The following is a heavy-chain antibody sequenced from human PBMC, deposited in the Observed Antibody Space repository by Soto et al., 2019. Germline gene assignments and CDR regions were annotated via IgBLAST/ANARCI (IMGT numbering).Heavy chain of an antibody. CDR1: GCSSTSYC. Sequence: XESLETCWKGSGCSSTSYCICWVRQMPGEGLEWMGIIYPGDSDTRYSPSFQGQVTISADKSISTAYLQWSSLKASDTAMYYCARLPPLTSRIAAAGTFYYWGQGSLVTVSS. J-gene: IGHJ4*02. V-gene: IGHV5-51*01. CDR2: IYPGDSDT. D-gene: IGHD6-13*01. CDR3: ARLPPLTSRIAAAGTFYY.